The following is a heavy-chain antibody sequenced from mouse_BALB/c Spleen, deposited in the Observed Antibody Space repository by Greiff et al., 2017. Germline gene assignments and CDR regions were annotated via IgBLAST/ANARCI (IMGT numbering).Heavy chain of an antibody. V-gene: IGHV5-9-4*01. CDR3: AREGYGSSYDY. J-gene: IGHJ2*01. CDR1: GFTFSSYA. Sequence: EVQRVESGGGLVKPGGSLKLSCAASGFTFSSYAMSWVRQSPEKRLEWVAEISSGGSYTYYPDTVTGRFTISRDNAKNTLYLEMSSLRSEDTAMYYCAREGYGSSYDYWGQGTTLTVSS. D-gene: IGHD1-1*01. CDR2: ISSGGSYT.